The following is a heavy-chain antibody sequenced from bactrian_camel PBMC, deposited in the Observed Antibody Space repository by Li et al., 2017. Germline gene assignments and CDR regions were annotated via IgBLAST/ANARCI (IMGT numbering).Heavy chain of an antibody. J-gene: IGHJ4*01. V-gene: IGHV3S40*01. CDR2: QISTERRT. CDR3: AAGRGYSTLVTTTNLNPSMYDY. CDR1: GFTFSGYD. Sequence: VQLVESGGGLVQPGGSLRLACAASGFTFSGYDIHWVRQAPGKGLEWVSVQISTERRTYYADSVKGRFTISRDNTKNTVYLQMNSLKLEDTAMYYCAAGRGYSTLVTTTNLNPSMYDYRGQGTQVTVS. D-gene: IGHD5*01.